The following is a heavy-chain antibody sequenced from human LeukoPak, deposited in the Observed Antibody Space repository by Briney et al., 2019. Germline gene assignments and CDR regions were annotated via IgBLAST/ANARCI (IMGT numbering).Heavy chain of an antibody. CDR2: ISSSGSTI. J-gene: IGHJ6*04. Sequence: QSGGSLRLSCAASGFTFSNFWMNWVRQAPGKGLEGVSYISSSGSTIYYADSVKGRFTISRDNAKNSLYLQMNSLRAEDTAVYYCAELGITMIGGVWGKGTTVTISS. CDR1: GFTFSNFW. V-gene: IGHV3-48*03. CDR3: AELGITMIGGV. D-gene: IGHD3-10*02.